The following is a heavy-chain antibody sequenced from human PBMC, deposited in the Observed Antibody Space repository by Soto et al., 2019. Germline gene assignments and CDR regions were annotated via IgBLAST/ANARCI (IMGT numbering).Heavy chain of an antibody. CDR3: AREMWTRSGPQNFFDY. CDR2: ISPSSGYT. CDR1: GYSFSIYV. J-gene: IGHJ4*02. D-gene: IGHD6-25*01. V-gene: IGHV1-18*01. Sequence: SLTVSCKGSGYSFSIYVFCCLRHVKGQGLEWMGYISPSSGYTTYAPNLQERVIMTTDSSTTTVYMELRSLTSDDTAVYYCAREMWTRSGPQNFFDYWGQGALVTVSS.